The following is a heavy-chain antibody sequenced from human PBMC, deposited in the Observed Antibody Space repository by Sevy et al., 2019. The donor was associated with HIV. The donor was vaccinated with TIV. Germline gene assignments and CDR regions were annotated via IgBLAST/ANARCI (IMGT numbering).Heavy chain of an antibody. D-gene: IGHD2-21*02. CDR1: GFTFIDYA. CDR2: ISDDGSKT. Sequence: GGSLRLSCADSGFTFIDYAMHWVRQAPGKGLEWVAVISDDGSKTYYADSMNGRFTISSDNSKNTLYVQMNSLRADDTAVNYCARGRVTSHYFDYWGQGTLVTVSS. CDR3: ARGRVTSHYFDY. V-gene: IGHV3-30*04. J-gene: IGHJ4*02.